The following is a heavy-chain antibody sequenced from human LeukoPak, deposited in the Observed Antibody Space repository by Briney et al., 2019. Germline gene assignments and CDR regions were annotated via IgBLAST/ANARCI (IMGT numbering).Heavy chain of an antibody. D-gene: IGHD6-13*01. CDR1: GFTFSSYS. CDR2: ISSSSSTI. J-gene: IGHJ4*02. CDR3: ARFPSGDSSSWAFDY. V-gene: IGHV3-48*04. Sequence: RGSLRLSCAASGFTFSSYSMNWVRQAPGKGLEWVSYISSSSSTIYYADSVMGRFTISRDNAKNSLYLQVNSLRAEDTAVYYCARFPSGDSSSWAFDYWGQGTLVTVSS.